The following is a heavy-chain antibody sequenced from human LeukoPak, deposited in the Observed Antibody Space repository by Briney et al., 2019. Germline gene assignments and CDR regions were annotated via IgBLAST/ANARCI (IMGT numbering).Heavy chain of an antibody. D-gene: IGHD6-13*01. Sequence: SETLSLTCTVSGGSITSSSYYWGWVRQPPGKGLEWIGNIYYSGSTNYNPSLKSRVTISVDTSKNQFSLKLSSVTAADTAVYYCAGAGIAAAGDYWGQGTLVTVSS. V-gene: IGHV4-39*07. J-gene: IGHJ4*02. CDR1: GGSITSSSYY. CDR2: IYYSGST. CDR3: AGAGIAAAGDY.